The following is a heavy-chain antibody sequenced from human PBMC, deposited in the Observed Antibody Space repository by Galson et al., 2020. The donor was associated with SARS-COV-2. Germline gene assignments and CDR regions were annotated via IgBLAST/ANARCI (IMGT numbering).Heavy chain of an antibody. Sequence: ESGPTLVKPTQTLTLNCTFSGFSLRASGMCVNWIRQPPGTALEWLARIDWDDDEYYNTSLKARLTISKDTSKNQVVLTMTNMDPVDTATYYCARIVSMGCLGNYWGQGTLVTVSA. CDR2: IDWDDDE. J-gene: IGHJ4*02. V-gene: IGHV2-70*11. D-gene: IGHD3-3*02. CDR3: ARIVSMGCLGNY. CDR1: GFSLRASGMC.